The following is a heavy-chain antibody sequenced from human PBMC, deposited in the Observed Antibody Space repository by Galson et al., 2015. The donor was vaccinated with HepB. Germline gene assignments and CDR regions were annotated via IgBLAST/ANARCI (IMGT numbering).Heavy chain of an antibody. Sequence: SVKVSCKASGYTFTGYYMHWVRQAPGQGLEWMGWINPNSGGTNYAQKFQGRVTMTRDTSISTAYMELSRLRSDDAAVYYCATIPGYSSGWYFGGDYWGQGTLVTVSS. D-gene: IGHD6-19*01. V-gene: IGHV1-2*02. CDR1: GYTFTGYY. CDR3: ATIPGYSSGWYFGGDY. CDR2: INPNSGGT. J-gene: IGHJ4*02.